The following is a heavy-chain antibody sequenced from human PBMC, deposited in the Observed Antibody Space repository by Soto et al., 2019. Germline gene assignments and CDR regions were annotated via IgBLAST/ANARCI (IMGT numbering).Heavy chain of an antibody. CDR1: GFTFSSYA. Sequence: GGSLRLSCAASGFTFSSYAMHWVRHAPGKGLEWVAVISYDVSNKYYADSVKGRFTISRDNSKTKLYMQMNRLRPENKAVYYCARESASYYGSGSPYYCYGMDVWGQGTTVTVSS. CDR3: ARESASYYGSGSPYYCYGMDV. CDR2: ISYDVSNK. D-gene: IGHD3-10*01. J-gene: IGHJ6*02. V-gene: IGHV3-30-3*01.